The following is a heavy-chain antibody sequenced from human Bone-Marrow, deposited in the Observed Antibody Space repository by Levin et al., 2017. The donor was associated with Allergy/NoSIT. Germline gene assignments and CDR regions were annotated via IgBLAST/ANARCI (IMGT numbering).Heavy chain of an antibody. Sequence: GGSLRLSCAASGFSFSNYGMHWVRQAPGKGLEWVAVISFDGSKKYYADSVKGRLTISRDDPKNTLYLQMNNLRAEDTALYYCAKASIFGDDTTYYYMDVWGKGTTVTVSS. J-gene: IGHJ6*03. CDR2: ISFDGSKK. V-gene: IGHV3-30*18. CDR3: AKASIFGDDTTYYYMDV. CDR1: GFSFSNYG. D-gene: IGHD3-3*01.